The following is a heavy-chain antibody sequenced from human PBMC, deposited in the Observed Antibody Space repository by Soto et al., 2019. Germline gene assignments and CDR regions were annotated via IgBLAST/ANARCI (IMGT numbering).Heavy chain of an antibody. Sequence: QITLKESAPTRVKPTQTLTLTCTFSGFSLTSRPMGVGWIRQPPGKALDWLAFIYWDDDKRNSPSLRSRLTITKDTSGNQVVLTMTNMDPVDTATYYCAQRLSGYNWNGGYFDYWGQGALVTVSS. CDR2: IYWDDDK. CDR3: AQRLSGYNWNGGYFDY. D-gene: IGHD1-1*01. CDR1: GFSLTSRPMG. V-gene: IGHV2-5*02. J-gene: IGHJ4*02.